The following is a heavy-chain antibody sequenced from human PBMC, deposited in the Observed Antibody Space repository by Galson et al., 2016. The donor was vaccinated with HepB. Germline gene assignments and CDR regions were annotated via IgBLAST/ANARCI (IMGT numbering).Heavy chain of an antibody. Sequence: SLRLSCAVSGFTFRHHQMHWVRQVPGQGLVWVSRIEPDGSSPIYADSVKGRFTISRDNAENRLYLQMNSLRPEESAVYYCVRDLSGPDYWGQGTLVTVSS. CDR3: VRDLSGPDY. V-gene: IGHV3-74*01. D-gene: IGHD3-16*02. CDR1: GFTFRHHQ. J-gene: IGHJ4*02. CDR2: IEPDGSSP.